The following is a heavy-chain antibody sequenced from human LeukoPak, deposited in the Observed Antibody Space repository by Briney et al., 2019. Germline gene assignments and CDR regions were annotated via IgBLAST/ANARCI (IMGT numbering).Heavy chain of an antibody. CDR1: GGSISSYY. CDR2: IYTSGST. D-gene: IGHD1-1*01. V-gene: IGHV4-4*07. Sequence: SETLSLTCTVSGGSISSYYWSWIRQPAGKGLEWIGRIYTSGSTNYNPSPKSRVTMSVDTSKNQFSLKLSSVTAAGTAVYYCAREEDRYNWNDVEENRYYYYYMDVWGKGTTVTVSS. J-gene: IGHJ6*03. CDR3: AREEDRYNWNDVEENRYYYYYMDV.